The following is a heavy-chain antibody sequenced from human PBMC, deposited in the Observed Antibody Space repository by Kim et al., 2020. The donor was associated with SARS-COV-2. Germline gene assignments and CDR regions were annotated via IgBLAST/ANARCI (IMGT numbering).Heavy chain of an antibody. V-gene: IGHV3-15*01. CDR2: IKSKTDGGTT. CDR1: GFIFSNAW. Sequence: GGSLRLSCAASGFIFSNAWMSWVRQAPGKGLEWVGRIKSKTDGGTTDYAAPVKGRFTISRDDSKNTLYLQMNSLKTEDTAVYYCTTDYYDSSGYYPDYWGQGTLVTVSS. D-gene: IGHD3-22*01. J-gene: IGHJ4*02. CDR3: TTDYYDSSGYYPDY.